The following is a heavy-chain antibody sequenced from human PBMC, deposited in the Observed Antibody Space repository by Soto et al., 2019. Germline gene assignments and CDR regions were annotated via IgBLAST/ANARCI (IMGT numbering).Heavy chain of an antibody. CDR2: ISYDGSNK. D-gene: IGHD2-15*01. CDR1: GFTFSSYG. J-gene: IGHJ4*02. V-gene: IGHV3-30*18. Sequence: GGSLRLSCAASGFTFSSYGMHWVRQAPGKGLEWVAVISYDGSNKYYADSVKGRFTISRDNSKNTLYLQMNSLRAEDTAVYYCAKDSWWFRLDYWGQGTLVTVSS. CDR3: AKDSWWFRLDY.